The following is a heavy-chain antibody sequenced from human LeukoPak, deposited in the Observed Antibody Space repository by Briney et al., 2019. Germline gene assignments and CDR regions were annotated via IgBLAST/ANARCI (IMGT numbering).Heavy chain of an antibody. Sequence: GASVKVSCKASGYTFTGYYMHWVRQAPGQGLEWMGWINPNSGGTNYAQKFQGRVTMTRDTSISTAYMELSRLRSDDTAVYYCARGQHYYDSSGYYSWGQGTLVTVSS. J-gene: IGHJ4*02. CDR3: ARGQHYYDSSGYYS. D-gene: IGHD3-22*01. V-gene: IGHV1-2*02. CDR2: INPNSGGT. CDR1: GYTFTGYY.